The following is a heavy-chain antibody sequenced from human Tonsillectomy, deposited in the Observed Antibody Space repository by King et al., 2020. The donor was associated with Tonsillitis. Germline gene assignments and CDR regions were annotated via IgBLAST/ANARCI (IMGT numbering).Heavy chain of an antibody. CDR2: ISRSGSYI. D-gene: IGHD6-13*01. Sequence: VQLVESGGGLVKSGGSLRLSCAASGFSFSSYTMNWVRQAPGQGLEWVSSISRSGSYIYYADSVKGRFSISRVNAKNSLYLQMNRLRAEDTAVYYCARDRVPEAGGPHDAFDIWGQGTMVTVSS. CDR3: ARDRVPEAGGPHDAFDI. V-gene: IGHV3-21*01. CDR1: GFSFSSYT. J-gene: IGHJ3*02.